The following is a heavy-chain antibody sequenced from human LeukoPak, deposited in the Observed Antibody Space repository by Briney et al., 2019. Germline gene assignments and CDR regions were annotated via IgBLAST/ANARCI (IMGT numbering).Heavy chain of an antibody. D-gene: IGHD4-23*01. CDR3: ARKDYGGNAFSY. Sequence: PGGSLRLSCTASGFTFSTYSMKWVRQAPGKGLEWVSFISSSSTYIYYADSVRGRFTISRDNAKNSLYLQMNSLRAEDTAVYYCARKDYGGNAFSYWGQGTLVTVSS. V-gene: IGHV3-21*01. J-gene: IGHJ4*02. CDR2: ISSSSTYI. CDR1: GFTFSTYS.